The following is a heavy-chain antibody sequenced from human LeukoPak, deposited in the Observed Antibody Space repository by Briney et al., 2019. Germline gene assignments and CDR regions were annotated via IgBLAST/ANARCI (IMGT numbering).Heavy chain of an antibody. Sequence: GGSLRLSCAASGFTFSKYAMSCVRQAPGKGLEWVSAISGSDGNTFYADSVKGRFTISRDNSKNTLSLQMNNLRAEDTALYYCARDSSVPYGTTDWGQGTLVTVSS. D-gene: IGHD1/OR15-1a*01. J-gene: IGHJ4*02. CDR1: GFTFSKYA. V-gene: IGHV3-23*01. CDR2: ISGSDGNT. CDR3: ARDSSVPYGTTD.